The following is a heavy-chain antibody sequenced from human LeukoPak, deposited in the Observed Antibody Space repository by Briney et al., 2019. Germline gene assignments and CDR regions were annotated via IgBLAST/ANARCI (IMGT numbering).Heavy chain of an antibody. CDR2: VYYSKST. V-gene: IGHV4-39*01. CDR1: GGSISSSSYF. Sequence: SQTLSLTCTVSGGSISSSSYFWDWIRQPPGRGLEWIGNVYYSKSTYYNPSLKSRVTISIDTSKNQFSLKLSSVTAADTAVYYCARRGSTVVTGFDSWGQGTLVTVSS. D-gene: IGHD4-23*01. CDR3: ARRGSTVVTGFDS. J-gene: IGHJ4*02.